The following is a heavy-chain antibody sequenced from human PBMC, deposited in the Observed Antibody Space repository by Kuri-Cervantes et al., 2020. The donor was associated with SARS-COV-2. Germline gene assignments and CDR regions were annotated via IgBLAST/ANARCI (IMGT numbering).Heavy chain of an antibody. J-gene: IGHJ6*03. CDR3: ARGSPYGDYGDGSYYYYMDV. D-gene: IGHD4-17*01. CDR1: GGSLSGSY. V-gene: IGHV4-34*01. Sequence: SQTLSLTCAVYGGSLSGSYWSWIRQSPGKRLEWIGEVNHNGGANYNPSLKSRVTMSVDTSKNQFSLKLSSVTAADTAVYYCARGSPYGDYGDGSYYYYMDVWGKGTTVTVSS. CDR2: VNHNGGA.